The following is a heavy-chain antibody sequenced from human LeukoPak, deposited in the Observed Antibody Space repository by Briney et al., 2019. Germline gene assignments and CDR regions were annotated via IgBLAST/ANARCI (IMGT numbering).Heavy chain of an antibody. D-gene: IGHD2-15*01. CDR1: GFTFSSYG. Sequence: GRSLRLSCAASGFTFSSYGMHWVRQAPGKGLEWVAFIRYDGSNKYYADSVKGRFTISRDNCKNTLYLQMNSLRDEDTAVYYCASFYCSGGSCYQYYYYYYMGVWGKGTTVTISS. J-gene: IGHJ6*03. V-gene: IGHV3-30*02. CDR2: IRYDGSNK. CDR3: ASFYCSGGSCYQYYYYYYMGV.